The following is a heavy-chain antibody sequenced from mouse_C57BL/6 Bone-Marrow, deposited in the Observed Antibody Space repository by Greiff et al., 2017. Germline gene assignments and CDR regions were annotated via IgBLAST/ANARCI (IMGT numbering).Heavy chain of an antibody. J-gene: IGHJ3*01. V-gene: IGHV14-4*01. Sequence: EVQLQQSGAELVRPGASVKLSCTASGFNIKDDYMHWVKQRPEQGLEWIGWIDPENGDTEYASKFQGKATITADTSSNTAYLQLSSLTAEDTAVYYCTTNDSNYGFAYWGQGTLVTVSA. CDR3: TTNDSNYGFAY. D-gene: IGHD2-5*01. CDR2: IDPENGDT. CDR1: GFNIKDDY.